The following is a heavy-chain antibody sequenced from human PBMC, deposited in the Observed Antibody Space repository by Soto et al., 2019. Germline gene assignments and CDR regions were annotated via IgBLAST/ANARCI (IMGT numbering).Heavy chain of an antibody. CDR3: ARGRYGDY. D-gene: IGHD1-1*01. J-gene: IGHJ4*02. CDR1: GYAFTTYG. Sequence: QVHLVQSGAEVKKPGASVKVSCKGSGYAFTTYGITWVRQAPGQGLEWMGWISAHNGNTNFAQKLQGRVTVTRDTSTSSDHTELSRLRSEDTAVYYLARGRYGDYWGQGALVTVSS. V-gene: IGHV1-18*01. CDR2: ISAHNGNT.